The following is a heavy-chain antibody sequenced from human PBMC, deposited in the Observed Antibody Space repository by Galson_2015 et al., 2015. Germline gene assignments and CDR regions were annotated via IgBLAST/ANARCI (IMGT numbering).Heavy chain of an antibody. CDR3: AKDGGNGWSRGWETRFDY. D-gene: IGHD6-19*01. V-gene: IGHV3-30*18. CDR2: ISYDGSNK. Sequence: SLRLSCAASGFTFSNYGMHWVRQAPGKGLEWVAIISYDGSNKYYADSVKGRFTISRDNSKNTLYLQMNSLRAEDTAVYYCAKDGGNGWSRGWETRFDYWGQGTLFTVSS. J-gene: IGHJ4*02. CDR1: GFTFSNYG.